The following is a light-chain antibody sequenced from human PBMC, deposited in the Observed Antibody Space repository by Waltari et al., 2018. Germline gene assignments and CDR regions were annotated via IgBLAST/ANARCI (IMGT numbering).Light chain of an antibody. CDR3: QHYDNLPFT. J-gene: IGKJ3*01. CDR2: DAS. V-gene: IGKV1-33*01. CDR1: HDISNY. Sequence: DIQMTQSPSSLSASVGDRVTITCQASHDISNYLNWYQPKPGKAPKLLIYDASNLETGVPSRFSGSGSGTDFTFTICSLQPEDIATYFCQHYDNLPFTFGPGTKVDIK.